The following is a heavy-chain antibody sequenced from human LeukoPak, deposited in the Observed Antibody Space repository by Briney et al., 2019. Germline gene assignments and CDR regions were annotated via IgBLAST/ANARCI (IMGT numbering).Heavy chain of an antibody. CDR2: LHTSGST. V-gene: IGHV4-4*07. Sequence: SETLSLTCTVSGGSISSYYWSWIRQPAGEGLEWIGRLHTSGSTHYNPSLKSRVTISVDKSKNQFSLKLSSVTAADTAVYYCARVKSLYYFDYWGQGTLVTVSP. CDR1: GGSISSYY. CDR3: ARVKSLYYFDY. J-gene: IGHJ4*02.